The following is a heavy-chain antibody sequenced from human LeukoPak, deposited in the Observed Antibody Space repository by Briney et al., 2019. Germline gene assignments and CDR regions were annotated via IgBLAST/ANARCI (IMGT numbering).Heavy chain of an antibody. J-gene: IGHJ4*02. V-gene: IGHV3-23*01. Sequence: GGSLRLSCAASGFTFSSYAISWVRQAPGKGLEWVSAISGSGGSTYYADSVKGRFTISRDNSKNTLYLQMNSLRAEDTAVYYCAKDLALPTVTTDYWGQGTLVTVSS. CDR3: AKDLALPTVTTDY. CDR1: GFTFSSYA. D-gene: IGHD4-17*01. CDR2: ISGSGGST.